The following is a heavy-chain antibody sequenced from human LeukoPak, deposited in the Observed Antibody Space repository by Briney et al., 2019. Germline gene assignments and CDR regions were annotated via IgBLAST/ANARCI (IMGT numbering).Heavy chain of an antibody. J-gene: IGHJ6*02. CDR2: ISGSGGST. CDR1: GFTFSSYA. V-gene: IGHV3-23*01. D-gene: IGHD3-10*01. CDR3: AKGLMVRGVIITGMDV. Sequence: GSLRLSCAASGFTFSSYAMSWVRQAPGKGLEWVSAISGSGGSTYYADSVKGRFTISRDNSKNTLYLQMNSLRAEDTAVYYCAKGLMVRGVIITGMDVWGQGTTVTVSS.